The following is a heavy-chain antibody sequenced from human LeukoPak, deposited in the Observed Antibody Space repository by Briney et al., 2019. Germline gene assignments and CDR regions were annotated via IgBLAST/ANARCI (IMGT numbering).Heavy chain of an antibody. CDR2: IIPIFGTA. J-gene: IGHJ4*02. V-gene: IGHV1-69*05. Sequence: SVKVSCKASGGTFSSYAISWVRQAPGQGLEWMGGIIPIFGTANYAQKFQGRVTITTDESTSTAYMELSSLRSEDTAVYYCARGGEIITMVRGVVFDYWGQGTLVTVSS. CDR3: ARGGEIITMVRGVVFDY. CDR1: GGTFSSYA. D-gene: IGHD3-10*01.